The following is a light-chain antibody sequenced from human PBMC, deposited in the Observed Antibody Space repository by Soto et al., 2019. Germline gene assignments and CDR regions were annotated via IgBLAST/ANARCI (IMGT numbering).Light chain of an antibody. V-gene: IGKV3-20*01. CDR1: QSVRSSY. CDR3: QQYGTSPPWT. Sequence: EIVLTQSPGTLSLSPGDSATLSCRASQSVRSSYLAWYQQKPGQAPRLLFYGTSNRATGIPDRFSGSGSGTDFTLTISRLEPEDFAVYYCQQYGTSPPWTFGQGTRVE. CDR2: GTS. J-gene: IGKJ1*01.